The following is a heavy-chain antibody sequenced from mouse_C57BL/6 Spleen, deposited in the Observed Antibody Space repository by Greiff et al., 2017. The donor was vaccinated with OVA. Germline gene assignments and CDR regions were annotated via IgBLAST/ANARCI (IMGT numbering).Heavy chain of an antibody. Sequence: QVQLQQPGAELVKPGASVKLSCKASGYTFTSYWMQWVKQRPGQGLEWIGEIDPSDSYTNYNQKFKGKATLTVDTSSSTAYMQLSSLTSEDSAVYYCASGFITTDYWGQGTTLTVSS. J-gene: IGHJ2*01. CDR3: ASGFITTDY. CDR1: GYTFTSYW. V-gene: IGHV1-50*01. CDR2: IDPSDSYT. D-gene: IGHD1-1*01.